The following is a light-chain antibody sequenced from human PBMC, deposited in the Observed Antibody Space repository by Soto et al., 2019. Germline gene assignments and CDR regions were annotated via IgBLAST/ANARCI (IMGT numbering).Light chain of an antibody. CDR3: SSYTSSSTF. CDR2: EVS. Sequence: QSVLTQPASVSGSPGQSITISCTGTSSDVGGYNYVSWYQQHPGKAPKLMIYEVSNRPSGVSNRFSGSKSGNTASLTISGLQAEDEADYYCSSYTSSSTFFGTGTKV. CDR1: SSDVGGYNY. V-gene: IGLV2-14*01. J-gene: IGLJ1*01.